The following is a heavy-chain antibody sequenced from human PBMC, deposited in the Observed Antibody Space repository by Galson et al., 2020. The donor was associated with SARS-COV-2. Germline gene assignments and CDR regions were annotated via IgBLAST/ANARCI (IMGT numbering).Heavy chain of an antibody. J-gene: IGHJ3*02. CDR3: ARDLAVDDAFDI. Sequence: GESLKISCAASGFTFSSYGMHWVRQAPGKGLEWVAVIWYDGSNKYYADSVKGRFTISRDNSKNTLYLQMNSLRAEDTAVYYCARDLAVDDAFDIWGQGTMVTVSS. V-gene: IGHV3-33*01. CDR2: IWYDGSNK. CDR1: GFTFSSYG.